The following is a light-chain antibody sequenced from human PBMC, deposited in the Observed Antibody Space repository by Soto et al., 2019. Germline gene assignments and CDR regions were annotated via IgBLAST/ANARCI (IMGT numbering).Light chain of an antibody. Sequence: EMMMTQSPATLSVSPGERVTLSCRASESVHRNLAWYQQKPGQGPSLLIYYASTRANGVPNRFTGSGSGTEFXXTXSSLQSEDFGVYHCQHYSNWPPTFGPGTKGEIK. CDR2: YAS. CDR1: ESVHRN. V-gene: IGKV3-15*01. J-gene: IGKJ3*01. CDR3: QHYSNWPPT.